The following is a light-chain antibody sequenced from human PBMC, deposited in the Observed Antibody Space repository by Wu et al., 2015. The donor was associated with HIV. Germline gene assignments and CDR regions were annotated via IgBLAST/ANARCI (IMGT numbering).Light chain of an antibody. CDR1: QSVGNNY. V-gene: IGKV3-20*01. J-gene: IGKJ1*01. CDR2: GTS. CDR3: QQYVALPRT. Sequence: EIVLTQSPGTLPLSSGERATLSCRASQSVGNNYLAWYQQKPGQAPRLLIYGTSNRATGVPGRFSGSGSGTAFTLTISRLEPEDFAVYYCQQYVALPRTFGQGTKVEIK.